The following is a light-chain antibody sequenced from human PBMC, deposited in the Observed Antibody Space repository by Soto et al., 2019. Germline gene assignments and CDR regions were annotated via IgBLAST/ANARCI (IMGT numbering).Light chain of an antibody. V-gene: IGKV1-5*01. CDR1: QSINTW. CDR3: QQYQTYSRT. J-gene: IGKJ1*01. CDR2: DGS. Sequence: DIQMTQSTSTVSASVGDRITITCRASQSINTWLAWYRQRPGEAPQLLIYDGSTLAMGVPSRFSGSGSGPVFTPPISSLQPDDFATFYCQQYQTYSRTFGQGTKVEV.